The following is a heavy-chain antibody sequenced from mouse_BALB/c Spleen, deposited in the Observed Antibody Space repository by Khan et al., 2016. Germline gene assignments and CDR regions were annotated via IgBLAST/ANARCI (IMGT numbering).Heavy chain of an antibody. D-gene: IGHD6-1*01. CDR2: INPSNGRT. CDR3: ARVITRDY. Sequence: QLQQPGAELVKPGASVKLSCKASGYTFTSYWMHWVKQRPGQGLEWIGEINPSNGRTNYNEKFKSKATLTVDKSSSTAYMQLSSPTSEDSAVYYCARVITRDYWGQGTTLTVSS. CDR1: GYTFTSYW. J-gene: IGHJ2*01. V-gene: IGHV1S81*02.